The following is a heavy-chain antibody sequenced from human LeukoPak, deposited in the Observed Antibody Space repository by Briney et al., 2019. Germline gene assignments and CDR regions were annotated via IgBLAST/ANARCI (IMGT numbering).Heavy chain of an antibody. J-gene: IGHJ1*01. CDR1: GGSITSYV. Sequence: SETLSLTCTVSGGSITSYVWTWIRQPPGKGLEWIGYIYHSGTTNYNPSLKSRVTISADTSKNQFSLKLSSVTAADTAVYYCAQKAPFSPGYSQDWGQGTLVTVSS. CDR3: AQKAPFSPGYSQD. CDR2: IYHSGTT. V-gene: IGHV4-59*01. D-gene: IGHD2/OR15-2a*01.